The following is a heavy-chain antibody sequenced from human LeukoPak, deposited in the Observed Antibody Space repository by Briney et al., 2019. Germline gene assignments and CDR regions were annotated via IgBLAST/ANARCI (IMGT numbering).Heavy chain of an antibody. V-gene: IGHV4-39*01. Sequence: PPQTLSLTCSVSGGSISSSSYYWGWIRQPPGKGLEWIGSIYYSGSTYYNPSLKSRVTISVDTSKNQFSLKLSSVTAADTAVYYCARHQGIAAAGHYYMDVWGKGTTVTVSS. CDR1: GGSISSSSYY. CDR3: ARHQGIAAAGHYYMDV. CDR2: IYYSGST. D-gene: IGHD6-13*01. J-gene: IGHJ6*03.